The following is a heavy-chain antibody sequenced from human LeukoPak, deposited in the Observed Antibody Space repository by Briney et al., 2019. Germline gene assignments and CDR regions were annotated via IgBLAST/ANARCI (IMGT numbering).Heavy chain of an antibody. CDR3: ARDPGYSSGWYENWFDP. V-gene: IGHV1-2*02. CDR1: GYTFTGYY. Sequence: ASVKVSCKASGYTFTGYYMHWVRQAPGQGLEWMGWINPNSGGTNYAQKFQGRVTMTRDTSTSTVYMELSSPRSEDTAVYYCARDPGYSSGWYENWFDPWGQGTLVTVSS. D-gene: IGHD6-19*01. J-gene: IGHJ5*02. CDR2: INPNSGGT.